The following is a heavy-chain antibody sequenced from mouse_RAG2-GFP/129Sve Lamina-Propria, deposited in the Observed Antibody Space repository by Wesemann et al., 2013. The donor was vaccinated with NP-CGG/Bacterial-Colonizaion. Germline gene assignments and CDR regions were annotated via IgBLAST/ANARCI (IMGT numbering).Heavy chain of an antibody. J-gene: IGHJ1*03. D-gene: IGHD3-1*01. CDR2: IYPGSGNT. CDR1: GYTFTSYW. Sequence: QVQLQQPGAELVKPGASVKLSCKASGYTFTSYWMHWVKQRPGRGLEWIARIYPGSGNTYYNEKFKGKATLTAEKSSSTAYMQLSSLTSEDSAVYFCARSGGAYWYFDVWGTGTTVTVSS. CDR3: ARSGGAYWYFDV. V-gene: IGHV1-76*01.